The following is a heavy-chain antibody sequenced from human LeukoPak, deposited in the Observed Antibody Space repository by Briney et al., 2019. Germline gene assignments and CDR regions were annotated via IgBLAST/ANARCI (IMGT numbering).Heavy chain of an antibody. V-gene: IGHV4-39*07. CDR2: IYYSGST. CDR3: ARHPLVGASTEQEDY. Sequence: SETLSLTCTVSGGSISSSSYYWGWIRQPPGKGLEWIGSIYYSGSTYYNPSLRSRVTISVDTSKNQFSLKLSSVTAADTAVYYCARHPLVGASTEQEDYWGQGTLVTVSS. J-gene: IGHJ4*02. CDR1: GGSISSSSYY. D-gene: IGHD1-26*01.